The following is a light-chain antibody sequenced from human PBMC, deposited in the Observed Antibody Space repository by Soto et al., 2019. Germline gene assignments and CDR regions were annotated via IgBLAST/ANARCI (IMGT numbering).Light chain of an antibody. CDR3: QQYNKWPLT. Sequence: EIVMTQSPATLSVSPGEGTTLSCRASESVSNNLAWYQQKPGQAPRLLIYHASTRATGIPARFSGSGSGTEFTLTISSLQSEDFAVYYCQQYNKWPLTFGGGTKVEIK. J-gene: IGKJ4*01. CDR2: HAS. V-gene: IGKV3-15*01. CDR1: ESVSNN.